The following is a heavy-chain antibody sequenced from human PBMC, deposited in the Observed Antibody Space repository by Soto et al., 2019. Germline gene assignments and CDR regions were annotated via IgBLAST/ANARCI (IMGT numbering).Heavy chain of an antibody. CDR2: MSFDGNKK. V-gene: IGHV3-33*06. Sequence: GGSLRLSCAASGFTLKNYGMHWVRQAPGKGLEWVALMSFDGNKKYYVDSVKGRFTISRDNSMGTLYLQMKSLRVEDTAIYYCAKEVSLGSTVDIGYWGQGTLVTVSS. J-gene: IGHJ4*02. D-gene: IGHD7-27*01. CDR3: AKEVSLGSTVDIGY. CDR1: GFTLKNYG.